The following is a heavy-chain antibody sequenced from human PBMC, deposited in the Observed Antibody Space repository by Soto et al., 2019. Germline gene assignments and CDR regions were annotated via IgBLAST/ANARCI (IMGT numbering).Heavy chain of an antibody. J-gene: IGHJ4*02. D-gene: IGHD5-12*01. V-gene: IGHV1-69*08. CDR2: IIPILGIA. CDR3: ARDPLTDGYTDFDY. Sequence: QVQLVQSGAEVKKPGSSVKVSCKASGGTFSSYTISWVRQAPGQGLEWMGRIIPILGIANYAQKFQGRVTITADKYTSTAYMELSSLRSEDTAVYYCARDPLTDGYTDFDYWGQGTLVTVSS. CDR1: GGTFSSYT.